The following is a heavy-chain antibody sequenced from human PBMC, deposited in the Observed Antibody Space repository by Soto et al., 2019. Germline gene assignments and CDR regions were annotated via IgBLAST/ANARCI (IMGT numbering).Heavy chain of an antibody. D-gene: IGHD5-12*01. V-gene: IGHV5-51*01. CDR1: GYSFTSYW. J-gene: IGHJ3*02. CDR3: ARPGLYSGYDHNDAFDI. CDR2: IYPGDSDT. Sequence: PGESLKISCKGSGYSFTSYWIGWVRQMPGKGLEWMGIIYPGDSDTRYSPSFQGQVTISADKSISTAYLQWSSLKASDTAMYYCARPGLYSGYDHNDAFDIWGQGAMVTVSS.